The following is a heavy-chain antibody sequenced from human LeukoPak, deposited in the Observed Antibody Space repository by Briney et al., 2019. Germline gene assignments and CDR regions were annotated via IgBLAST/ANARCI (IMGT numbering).Heavy chain of an antibody. Sequence: PGGSLRLSCAASGFTFNSYWMIWVRQASGKGLEWVANINPDGSGKYYVDSVKGRFTISRDNAKNSLYLQMNSLRAEDTAVYYCARIVENYGPYNWFDPWGQGTLVTVSS. J-gene: IGHJ5*02. CDR1: GFTFNSYW. CDR3: ARIVENYGPYNWFDP. CDR2: INPDGSGK. V-gene: IGHV3-7*01. D-gene: IGHD4-17*01.